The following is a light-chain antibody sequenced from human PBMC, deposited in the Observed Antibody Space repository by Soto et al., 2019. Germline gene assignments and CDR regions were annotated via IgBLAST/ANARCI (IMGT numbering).Light chain of an antibody. CDR2: GAS. CDR3: KQYNNWPQT. CDR1: QSVSSN. V-gene: IGKV3-15*01. Sequence: EIVMTQSPATLSVSPGERATLSCSASQSVSSNLAWYQQKPGQAPRLLIYGASTRATGIPARFSGSGSGTELTLTISSLQSEDFAVYYCKQYNNWPQTFGQGTKVDIK. J-gene: IGKJ1*01.